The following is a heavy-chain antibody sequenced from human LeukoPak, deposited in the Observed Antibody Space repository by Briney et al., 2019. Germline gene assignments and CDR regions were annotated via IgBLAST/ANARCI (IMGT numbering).Heavy chain of an antibody. J-gene: IGHJ2*01. CDR3: ARVDGDYLGYFDL. CDR1: GGTFSSYA. D-gene: IGHD4-17*01. V-gene: IGHV1-69*04. Sequence: VASVKVSCKASGGTFSSYAISWVRLAPGQGLEWMGRIIPILGIANYAQKFQGRVTITADKSTSTAYMELSSLRSEDTAVYYCARVDGDYLGYFDLWGRGTLVTVSS. CDR2: IIPILGIA.